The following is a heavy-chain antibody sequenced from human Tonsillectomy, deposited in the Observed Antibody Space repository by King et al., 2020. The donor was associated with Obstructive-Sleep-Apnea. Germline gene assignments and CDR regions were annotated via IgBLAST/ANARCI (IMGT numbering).Heavy chain of an antibody. J-gene: IGHJ4*02. CDR3: AKDRMAMPTYLDY. CDR2: SIGSGGSI. CDR1: GVTFSRYA. D-gene: IGHD2-2*01. V-gene: IGHV3-23*04. Sequence: VQLVESGGGLVQPGGSLRLSCAASGVTFSRYAMSWVRQAPGKGLEGVSASIGSGGSIYYADPVKGRLTISRDNSKTTLHLQMNSLRAEDTAVYYCAKDRMAMPTYLDYWGQGTLVTVSS.